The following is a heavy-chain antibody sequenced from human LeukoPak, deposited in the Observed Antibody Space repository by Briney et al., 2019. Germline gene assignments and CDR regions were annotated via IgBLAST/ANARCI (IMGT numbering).Heavy chain of an antibody. CDR2: MNPNSGNT. V-gene: IGHV1-8*02. Sequence: GASVKVSCKASGGTFSSYAISWVRQATGQGLEWMGWMNPNSGNTGYAQKFQGRVTMTRNTSISTAYMELSSLRSEDTAVYYCARGDSSSWSIYYYYGMDVWGQGTTVTVSS. CDR1: GGTFSSYA. J-gene: IGHJ6*02. CDR3: ARGDSSSWSIYYYYGMDV. D-gene: IGHD6-13*01.